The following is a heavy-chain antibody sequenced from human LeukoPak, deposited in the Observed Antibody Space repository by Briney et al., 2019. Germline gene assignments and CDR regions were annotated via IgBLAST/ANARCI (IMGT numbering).Heavy chain of an antibody. CDR1: GFTFSSYV. J-gene: IGHJ4*02. D-gene: IGHD3-9*01. CDR2: ISYDGSNK. Sequence: GRSLRLSCAASGFTFSSYVMHWVRQAPGKGLEWVAVISYDGSNKYYADSVEGRFTISRDNSKNTLYLQMNSLRAEDTAVYYCARDFIHYDILTGYTNWGQGTLVTVSS. V-gene: IGHV3-30-3*01. CDR3: ARDFIHYDILTGYTN.